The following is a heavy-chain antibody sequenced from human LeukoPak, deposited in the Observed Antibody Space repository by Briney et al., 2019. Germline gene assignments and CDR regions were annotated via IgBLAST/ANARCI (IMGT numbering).Heavy chain of an antibody. D-gene: IGHD5-18*01. V-gene: IGHV4-39*07. Sequence: PSETLSLTCTVSGGSIGSSSYFWGWIRQPPGKRLEWIGRIYYSGNTYYNPSLKSRVTISVDTSKNQFSRKLSSVTAADTAVYYCARVVSSRGYSYGYADFDSWGQGNLVTVSS. CDR1: GGSIGSSSYF. CDR2: IYYSGNT. CDR3: ARVVSSRGYSYGYADFDS. J-gene: IGHJ4*02.